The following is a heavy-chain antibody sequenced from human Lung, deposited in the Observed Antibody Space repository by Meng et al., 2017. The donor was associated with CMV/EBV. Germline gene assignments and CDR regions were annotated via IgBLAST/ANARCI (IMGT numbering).Heavy chain of an antibody. Sequence: SXTXSLXXTVSGYSISSSSYHWGWIRQPPGKGLEWIGHIYYRGSTYYNPSLKSRVTMSVDTSKNQFSLKLSSVTAADTAIYYCVRTLVGGIGYWGQGTLVTVSS. J-gene: IGHJ4*02. CDR2: IYYRGST. V-gene: IGHV4-39*01. CDR1: GYSISSSSYH. CDR3: VRTLVGGIGY. D-gene: IGHD1-26*01.